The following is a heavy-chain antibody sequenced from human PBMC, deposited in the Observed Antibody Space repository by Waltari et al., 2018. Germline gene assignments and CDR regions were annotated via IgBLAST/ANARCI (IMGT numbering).Heavy chain of an antibody. CDR3: ARVSWGKYFDY. J-gene: IGHJ4*02. V-gene: IGHV4-39*07. D-gene: IGHD1-26*01. CDR2: IYYSGYT. CDR1: GGSISSSSSY. Sequence: QLQLQESGPGLVKPSETLSLTCTVSGGSISSSSSYWGWIRQPPGKGLEWIGSIYYSGYTYYNPSLKSRVTISGDTSKNQFSLKLSSVTAADTAVYYCARVSWGKYFDYWGQGTLVTVSS.